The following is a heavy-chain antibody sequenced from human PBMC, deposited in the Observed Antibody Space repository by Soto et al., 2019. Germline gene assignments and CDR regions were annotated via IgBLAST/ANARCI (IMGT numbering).Heavy chain of an antibody. CDR2: SNHSGST. CDR1: GGSFSGYY. D-gene: IGHD2-2*01. CDR3: AIHYCSSTSCYETDAFDI. V-gene: IGHV4-34*01. Sequence: QVQLQQWGAGLLKPSETLSLTCAVYGGSFSGYYWSWIRQPPGKGLEWIGESNHSGSTNYNPSLKSRVTISVDTSKNQFSLKLSSVTAADTAVYYCAIHYCSSTSCYETDAFDIWGQGTMVTVSS. J-gene: IGHJ3*02.